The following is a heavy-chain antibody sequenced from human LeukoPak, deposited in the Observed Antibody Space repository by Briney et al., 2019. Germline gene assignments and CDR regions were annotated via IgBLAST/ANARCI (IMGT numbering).Heavy chain of an antibody. V-gene: IGHV3-43*02. D-gene: IGHD3-22*01. CDR1: GFTFDDCA. CDR3: AKDSRYYDSTGYYWGASDI. Sequence: GGSLRLSCAASGFTFDDCAMHWVRQAPGKGLEWVSLISGDGGSTYYADAVKGRFTISRDNSKNSLYLQMNSLRTEDTALYYCAKDSRYYDSTGYYWGASDIWGQGTMVTVSS. J-gene: IGHJ3*02. CDR2: ISGDGGST.